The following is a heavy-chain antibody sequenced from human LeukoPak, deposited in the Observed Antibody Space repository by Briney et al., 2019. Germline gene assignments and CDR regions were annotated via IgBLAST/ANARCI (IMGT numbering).Heavy chain of an antibody. CDR2: IRSKAYGGTT. Sequence: GGSLRLSCTASGFTFGDYAMSWFRQAPGKGLEWVGFIRSKAYGGTTEYAASVKGRFTISRDDSKSIAYLQMNSLKTEDTAVYYCTRAPQQYDILTGPFDYWGQGTLVTVSS. D-gene: IGHD3-9*01. V-gene: IGHV3-49*03. CDR1: GFTFGDYA. CDR3: TRAPQQYDILTGPFDY. J-gene: IGHJ4*02.